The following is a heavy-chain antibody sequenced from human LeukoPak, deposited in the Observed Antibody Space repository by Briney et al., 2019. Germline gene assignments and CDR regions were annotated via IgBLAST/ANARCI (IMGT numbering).Heavy chain of an antibody. J-gene: IGHJ4*02. CDR1: GFTFDDYA. CDR3: ARSWPPRDWDRNYFDY. Sequence: QXXRSLRLSCAASGFTFDDYAMHWVRQAPGKGLEWVXGISWNSGSIGYADSVKGRFTISSDNAENSLYLQMNSLRPDDTALYYCARSWPPRDWDRNYFDYWGQGTLVTVSS. CDR2: ISWNSGSI. D-gene: IGHD3/OR15-3a*01. V-gene: IGHV3-9*01.